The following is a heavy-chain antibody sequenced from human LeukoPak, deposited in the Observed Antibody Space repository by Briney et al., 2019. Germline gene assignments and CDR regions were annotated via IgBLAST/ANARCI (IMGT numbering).Heavy chain of an antibody. V-gene: IGHV4-39*07. J-gene: IGHJ5*02. CDR2: IYYSGST. Sequence: PSETLSLTCTVSGGSISSSSYYWGWLRQPPGKGLEWIGSIYYSGSTYYNPSLKSRVTISVDTSKNQFSLKLSSVTAADTAVYYCARDHRVVVVAAASNWFDPWGQGTLVTVSS. CDR3: ARDHRVVVVAAASNWFDP. D-gene: IGHD2-15*01. CDR1: GGSISSSSYY.